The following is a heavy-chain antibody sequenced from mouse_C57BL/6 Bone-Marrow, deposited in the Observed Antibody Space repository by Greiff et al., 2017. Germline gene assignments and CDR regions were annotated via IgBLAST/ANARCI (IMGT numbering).Heavy chain of an antibody. D-gene: IGHD1-1*02. Sequence: VNVVESGAELARPGASVKLSCKASGYTFTSYGISWVKQRTGQGLEWIGEIYPRSGTTYYNEKLKGKATLPADKSSRTAYMELRRLTSDDSAVYFCASSVLWAMDYWGQGTSVTVSS. CDR2: IYPRSGTT. CDR1: GYTFTSYG. V-gene: IGHV1-81*01. J-gene: IGHJ4*01. CDR3: ASSVLWAMDY.